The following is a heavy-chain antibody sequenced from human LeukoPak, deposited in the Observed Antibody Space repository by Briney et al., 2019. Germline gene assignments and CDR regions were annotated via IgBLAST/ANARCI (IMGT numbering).Heavy chain of an antibody. CDR3: ATRTKTPHRFDY. J-gene: IGHJ4*02. V-gene: IGHV3-21*01. CDR2: ISSGSSYI. CDR1: GFTFSSYS. Sequence: GGSLRLSCAASGFTFSSYSMNWVRQAPGKGLEWVSSISSGSSYIYYADSVKGRFTISRDNAKNSLYLQMNSLRAEDTAVYYCATRTKTPHRFDYWGQGTLVTVSS. D-gene: IGHD1-7*01.